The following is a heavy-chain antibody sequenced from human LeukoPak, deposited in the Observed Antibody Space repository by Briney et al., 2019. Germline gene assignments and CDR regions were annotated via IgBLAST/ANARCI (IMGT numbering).Heavy chain of an antibody. J-gene: IGHJ4*02. D-gene: IGHD5-12*01. Sequence: SETLSLTCTVSGGSISSSSYYWGWIRQPPGKGLEWIGSIYYSGSTYYNPSLKSRVTMSVDTSKNQFSLKLSSVTAADTAVYYCARTGIVATFVDYWGQGTLVTVSS. CDR1: GGSISSSSYY. CDR3: ARTGIVATFVDY. V-gene: IGHV4-39*07. CDR2: IYYSGST.